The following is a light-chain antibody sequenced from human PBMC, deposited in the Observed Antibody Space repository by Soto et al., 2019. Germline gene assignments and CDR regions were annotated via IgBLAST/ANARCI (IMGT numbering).Light chain of an antibody. J-gene: IGKJ1*01. CDR3: QQYGSSPPWT. CDR2: GAS. Sequence: EIVMTQSPANLSVSPGESAMLSCRASEYVNNNLAWYQHKPGQAPRLLIFGASSRATGIPDRFSGSGSGTDFTLTISRLEPEDFAVYYCQQYGSSPPWTFGQGTKVEIK. V-gene: IGKV3-20*01. CDR1: EYVNNN.